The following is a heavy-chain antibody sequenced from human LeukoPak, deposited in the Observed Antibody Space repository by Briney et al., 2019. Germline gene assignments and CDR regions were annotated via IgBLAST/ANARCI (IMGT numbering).Heavy chain of an antibody. Sequence: PGGSLRLSCATSGFTFDDSAMHWVRQAPGKGLEWVSLISGDGGSTYYADSVKGRFTISRDNSKNSLYLQMNSLRTEDTALYNCAKDIGEQWFFDYWGQGTLVTVSS. V-gene: IGHV3-43*02. CDR3: AKDIGEQWFFDY. CDR2: ISGDGGST. D-gene: IGHD3-10*01. CDR1: GFTFDDSA. J-gene: IGHJ4*02.